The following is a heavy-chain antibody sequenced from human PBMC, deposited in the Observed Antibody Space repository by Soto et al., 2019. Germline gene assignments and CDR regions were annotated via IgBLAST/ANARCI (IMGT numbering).Heavy chain of an antibody. D-gene: IGHD3-22*01. J-gene: IGHJ4*02. CDR1: EFTFSNCA. Sequence: GGSLRLSCAASEFTFSNCAMSWVRQAPGKGLEWVSSISDNGGTTYYADSVKGRFTISRDNSKNTLYLQMNSLRAEDTAVYYCAKHPLQLIVYFDYWAQGTQVPVSS. CDR2: ISDNGGTT. CDR3: AKHPLQLIVYFDY. V-gene: IGHV3-23*01.